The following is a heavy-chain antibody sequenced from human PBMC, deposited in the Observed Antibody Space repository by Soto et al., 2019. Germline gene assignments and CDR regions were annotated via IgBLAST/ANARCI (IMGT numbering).Heavy chain of an antibody. CDR3: ARARYSGSFSLDY. Sequence: GGSLRLSCAASGFTVSSNFMSWVRQAPGKGLEWVSVIYSGGSTYYADSVKGRSTISRDNSKNTLYLQMNSLRAEDTAVYYCARARYSGSFSLDYWGQGTLVTVPS. CDR2: IYSGGST. D-gene: IGHD1-26*01. J-gene: IGHJ4*02. V-gene: IGHV3-53*01. CDR1: GFTVSSNF.